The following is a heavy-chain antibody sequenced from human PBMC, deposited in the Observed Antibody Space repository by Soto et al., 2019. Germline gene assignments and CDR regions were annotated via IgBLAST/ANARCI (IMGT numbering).Heavy chain of an antibody. CDR3: ARHRGQQLEYFQH. V-gene: IGHV4-39*01. J-gene: IGHJ1*01. CDR1: GGSISSSSYY. CDR2: IYYSGST. Sequence: SETLSLTCTVSGGSISSSSYYWGWIRQPPGKGLEWIGSIYYSGSTYYNPSLKSRVTISVDTSKNQFSLKLSSGTAADTAVYYCARHRGQQLEYFQHWGQGTLVTVSS. D-gene: IGHD6-13*01.